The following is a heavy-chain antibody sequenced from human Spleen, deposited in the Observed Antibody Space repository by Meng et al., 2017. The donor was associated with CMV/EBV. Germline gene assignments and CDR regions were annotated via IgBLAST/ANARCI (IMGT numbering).Heavy chain of an antibody. CDR3: ASVGFCSGTTCYTGDYSSRRHFEH. CDR2: IIPIFGTA. Sequence: VRQAPGQWREWLGGIIPIFGTANYAQKLQGRVTITTDDSRITAYMELSSLRSEDTAIYYCASVGFCSGTTCYTGDYSSRRHFEHWGQGTLVTVSS. V-gene: IGHV1-69*05. J-gene: IGHJ4*02. D-gene: IGHD2-2*02.